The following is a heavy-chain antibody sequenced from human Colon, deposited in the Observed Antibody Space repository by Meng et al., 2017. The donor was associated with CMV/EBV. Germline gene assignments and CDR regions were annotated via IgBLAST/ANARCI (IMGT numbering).Heavy chain of an antibody. CDR3: VKDGGWLATY. J-gene: IGHJ4*02. D-gene: IGHD6-19*01. CDR1: GFTFSSFA. CDR2: ITDSGGYA. Sequence: CESGGGLVKPGGSLRLSCAASGFTFSSFAMSWVRQAPGKGPEWVSFITDSGGYADYIDSVKGRFTISRDNSKNTVYLQINSLRAEDTAVYYCVKDGGWLATYWGQGTLVTVSS. V-gene: IGHV3-23*01.